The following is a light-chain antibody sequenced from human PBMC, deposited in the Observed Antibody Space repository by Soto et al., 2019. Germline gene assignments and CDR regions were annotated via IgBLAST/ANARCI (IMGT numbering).Light chain of an antibody. CDR2: EVS. Sequence: ALAQPASVSGSAGQSITISCTGTSSDVGSYNLVSWYQQHPGKAPKVMIYEVSKRPSGVSNRFSGSKFGNTASLTISGLQAEDEADYYCCSYAGSSTYVFGTGTKVTVL. CDR3: CSYAGSSTYV. J-gene: IGLJ1*01. V-gene: IGLV2-23*02. CDR1: SSDVGSYNL.